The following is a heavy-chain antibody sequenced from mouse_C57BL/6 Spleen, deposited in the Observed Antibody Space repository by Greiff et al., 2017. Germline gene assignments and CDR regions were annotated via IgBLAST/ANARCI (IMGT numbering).Heavy chain of an antibody. D-gene: IGHD2-4*01. CDR1: GFTFTSYG. CDR2: IYPRSGNT. CDR3: ARALYDYPFAY. V-gene: IGHV1-81*01. Sequence: QVQLKESGAELARPGASVKLSCKASGFTFTSYGISWVKQRTGQGLEWIGEIYPRSGNTYYNEKFKGKATLTADKSSSTAYMELRSLTSEVSAVYFCARALYDYPFAYWGQGTLVTVSA. J-gene: IGHJ3*01.